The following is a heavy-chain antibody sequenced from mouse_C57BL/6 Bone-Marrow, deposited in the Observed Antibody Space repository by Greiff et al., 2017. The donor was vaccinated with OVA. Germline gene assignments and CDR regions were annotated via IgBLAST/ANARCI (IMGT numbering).Heavy chain of an antibody. CDR1: GYTFTSYW. V-gene: IGHV1-55*01. J-gene: IGHJ1*03. CDR3: ARPITTVVRDWYFDV. Sequence: QVQLKQPGAELVKPGASVKMSCKASGYTFTSYWITWVKQRPGQGLEWIGDIYPGSGSTNYNEKFKSKATLTVDTSSSTAYMQLSSLTSGDSAVYYCARPITTVVRDWYFDVWGTGTTVTVSS. D-gene: IGHD1-1*01. CDR2: IYPGSGST.